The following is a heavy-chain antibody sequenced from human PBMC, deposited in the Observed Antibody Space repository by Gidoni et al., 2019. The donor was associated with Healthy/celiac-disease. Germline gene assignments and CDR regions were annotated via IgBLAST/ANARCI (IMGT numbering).Heavy chain of an antibody. Sequence: EVQLVESGGGLVQPGRSLRLSCAASGFTFDDYAMHWVRQAPGKGLEWVSGVSGNRGSIGYADSVKGRFTISRDNAKNSLYLQMNSLRAEDTALYYCAKDSNYDTLTGYFDHWGQGTLVTVSS. J-gene: IGHJ4*02. CDR1: GFTFDDYA. CDR2: VSGNRGSI. D-gene: IGHD3-9*01. CDR3: AKDSNYDTLTGYFDH. V-gene: IGHV3-9*01.